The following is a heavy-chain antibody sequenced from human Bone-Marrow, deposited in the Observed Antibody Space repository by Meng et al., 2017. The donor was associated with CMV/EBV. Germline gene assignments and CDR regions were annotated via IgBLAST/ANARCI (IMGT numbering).Heavy chain of an antibody. CDR3: AKAGCSSTSRRRDWFDP. CDR1: GFTFSNYA. D-gene: IGHD2-2*01. V-gene: IGHV3-30-3*01. CDR2: ISYDGNNR. Sequence: GESLKISCAASGFTFSNYAIHWVRQAPGKGLEWVALISYDGNNRSYPDSVKGRFTISRDNSKNTLYLQMNSLRAEDTAVYYCAKAGCSSTSRRRDWFDPWGQGTLVTVSS. J-gene: IGHJ5*02.